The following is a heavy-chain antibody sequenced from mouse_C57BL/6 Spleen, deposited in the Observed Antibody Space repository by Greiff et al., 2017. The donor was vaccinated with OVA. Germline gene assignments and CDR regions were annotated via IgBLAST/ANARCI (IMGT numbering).Heavy chain of an antibody. D-gene: IGHD1-1*01. CDR3: TREDYYGRGFAY. J-gene: IGHJ3*01. Sequence: EVKLMESGEGLVKPGGSLKLSCAASGFTFSSYAMSWVRQTPEKRLEWVAYISSGGDYIYYADTVKGRFTISRDNARNTLYLQMSSLKSEDTAMYYCTREDYYGRGFAYWGQGTLVTVSA. CDR1: GFTFSSYA. CDR2: ISSGGDYI. V-gene: IGHV5-9-1*02.